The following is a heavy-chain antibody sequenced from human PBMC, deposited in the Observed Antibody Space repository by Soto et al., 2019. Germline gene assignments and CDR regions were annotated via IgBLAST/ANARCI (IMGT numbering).Heavy chain of an antibody. V-gene: IGHV5-51*01. CDR2: SYRGDYDT. D-gene: IGHD3-22*01. CDR1: GYSFTSYW. Sequence: GESLKISCKGSGYSFTSYWIGWVRQMSGKGLAWLALSYRGDYDTIYSPYFQGQVTISADKYISAAYLQWSSLKDSDTAMYYCARPDSSGVDYWGQGTLVTVSS. CDR3: ARPDSSGVDY. J-gene: IGHJ4*02.